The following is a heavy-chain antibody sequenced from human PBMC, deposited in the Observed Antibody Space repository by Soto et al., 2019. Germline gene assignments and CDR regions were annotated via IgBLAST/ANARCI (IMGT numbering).Heavy chain of an antibody. D-gene: IGHD2-2*01. CDR2: ISSSGSTI. CDR3: ARAQLLPDDAFDA. CDR1: GFTFSSYE. J-gene: IGHJ3*01. Sequence: GGSLRLSCAASGFTFSSYEMNWVRQAPGKGLEWVSYISSSGSTIYYADSVKGRFTISRDNAENTLFLQMSGLRAEDTAVYYCARAQLLPDDAFDAWGRGTVVTVSS. V-gene: IGHV3-48*03.